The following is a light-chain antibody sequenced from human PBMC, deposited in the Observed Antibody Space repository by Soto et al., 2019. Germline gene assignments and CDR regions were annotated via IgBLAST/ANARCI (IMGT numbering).Light chain of an antibody. J-gene: IGLJ2*01. Sequence: QSVLTQPRSVSGSPGQSVTISCTGTSSDVGGYNYVSWYQHNPGKAPKLIIFDVSARPSGVPDRFSGSKSANTASLTISGLQAEDEADYYCCSYAGTYTPLFGGGTKLTVL. CDR1: SSDVGGYNY. CDR3: CSYAGTYTPL. V-gene: IGLV2-11*01. CDR2: DVS.